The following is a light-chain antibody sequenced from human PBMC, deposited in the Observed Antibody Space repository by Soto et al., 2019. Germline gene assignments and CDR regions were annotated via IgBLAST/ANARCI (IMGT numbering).Light chain of an antibody. V-gene: IGLV2-14*01. J-gene: IGLJ1*01. CDR1: STVVGGYNY. CDR2: EVN. Sequence: QSVLAQPSSVSGSPGQSITISCTGTSTVVGGYNYVSWYQHHPGKGPKLIIYEVNNRPSGVSDRFSGSKSGNKASLTISNLEAEDESDYYCGSYTSTDTPFVFGTGTKVTVL. CDR3: GSYTSTDTPFV.